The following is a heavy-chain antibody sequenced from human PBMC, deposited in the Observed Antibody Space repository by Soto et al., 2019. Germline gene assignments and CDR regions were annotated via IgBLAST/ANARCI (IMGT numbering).Heavy chain of an antibody. Sequence: GASVKVSCKASGYTFTNYGLSWVRQAPGQGLEWMGWISPYNGYTNYAQKFQGRVTITADESTSTAYMELSSLRSEDTAVYYCARSFPHYYDSSGYYYLRPAFDIWGQGTMVTVSS. CDR3: ARSFPHYYDSSGYYYLRPAFDI. CDR1: GYTFTNYG. V-gene: IGHV1-18*01. J-gene: IGHJ3*02. CDR2: ISPYNGYT. D-gene: IGHD3-22*01.